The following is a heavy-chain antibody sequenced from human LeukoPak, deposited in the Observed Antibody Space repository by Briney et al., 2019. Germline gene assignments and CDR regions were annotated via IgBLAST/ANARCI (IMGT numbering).Heavy chain of an antibody. J-gene: IGHJ6*03. V-gene: IGHV1-8*01. D-gene: IGHD3-3*01. CDR2: MNPKGGNT. CDR3: ARAITIFDYYYMDV. CDR1: GDTFTTYD. Sequence: ASVKVSCNISGDTFTTYDINWVRQATGQGLEWMGWMNPKGGNTVYAQKFQGRLTLTRDISISTAYMELSSPRSEDTAVYFCARAITIFDYYYMDVWGKGTTVTVSS.